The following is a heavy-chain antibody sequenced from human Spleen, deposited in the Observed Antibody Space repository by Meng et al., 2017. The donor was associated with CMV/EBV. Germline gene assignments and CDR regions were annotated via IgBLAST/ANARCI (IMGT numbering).Heavy chain of an antibody. V-gene: IGHV3-30*02. CDR1: GFSFSNYG. J-gene: IGHJ4*02. CDR3: AKGSSDRSPFDY. D-gene: IGHD6-19*01. CDR2: IPYDENPK. Sequence: GESLKISCEASGFSFSNYGMHWVRQAPGKGLEWVTFIPYDENPKYYGDPVKGRFTISRDNSKNTLYLQMNNLRPDATAVYYCAKGSSDRSPFDYWGQGTLVTVSS.